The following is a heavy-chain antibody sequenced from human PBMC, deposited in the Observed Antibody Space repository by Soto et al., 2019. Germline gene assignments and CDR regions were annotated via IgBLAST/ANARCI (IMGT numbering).Heavy chain of an antibody. CDR3: ARQLPVGATSWFDP. CDR2: LYYGGST. J-gene: IGHJ5*02. D-gene: IGHD1-26*01. V-gene: IGHV4-39*01. Sequence: PSETLSLTCSVSGGSINSDDSFWGWVRQSPGKGLEWIGSLYYGGSTFYNPSLKSRVTISLDTSKKQFSLRLTSVTAADTAIYYCARQLPVGATSWFDPWGQGTLVTVSS. CDR1: GGSINSDDSF.